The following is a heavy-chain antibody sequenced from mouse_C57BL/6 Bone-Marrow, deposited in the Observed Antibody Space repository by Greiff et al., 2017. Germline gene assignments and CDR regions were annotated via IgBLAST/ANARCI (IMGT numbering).Heavy chain of an antibody. D-gene: IGHD3-2*02. V-gene: IGHV2-9-1*01. Sequence: VHLVESGPGLVAPSQSLSITCTVSGFSLTSYAISWVRQPPGKGLEWLGVIWTGGGTNYNSALKSRLSISKDNSKSQVFLKMNSLQTDDTARYXCARKTAQATYYLDYWGQGTTLTVSS. J-gene: IGHJ2*01. CDR1: GFSLTSYA. CDR3: ARKTAQATYYLDY. CDR2: IWTGGGT.